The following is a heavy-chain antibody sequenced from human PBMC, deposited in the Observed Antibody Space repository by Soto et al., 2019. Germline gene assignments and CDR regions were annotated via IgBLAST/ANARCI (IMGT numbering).Heavy chain of an antibody. CDR1: GGSISSGGYY. V-gene: IGHV4-31*03. J-gene: IGHJ3*02. Sequence: NPSETLSLTCTVSGGSISSGGYYWSWIRQHPGKGLEWIGYIYYSGSTYYNPSLKSRVTISVGTSKNQFSLKLSSVTAADTAVYYCARVAYYYDSSGSSNAFDIWGQGTMVTVSS. CDR3: ARVAYYYDSSGSSNAFDI. CDR2: IYYSGST. D-gene: IGHD3-22*01.